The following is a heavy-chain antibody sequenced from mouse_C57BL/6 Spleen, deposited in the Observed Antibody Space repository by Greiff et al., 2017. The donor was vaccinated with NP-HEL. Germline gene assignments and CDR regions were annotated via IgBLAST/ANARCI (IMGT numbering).Heavy chain of an antibody. V-gene: IGHV1-4*01. CDR2: INPSSGYT. J-gene: IGHJ2*01. Sequence: QVHVKQSGAELARPGASVKMSCKASGYTFTSYTMHWVKQRPGQGLEWIGYINPSSGYTKYNQKFKDKATLTADKSSSTAYMQLSSLTSEDSAVYYCARSDYSNYYFDYWGQGTTLTVSS. D-gene: IGHD2-5*01. CDR1: GYTFTSYT. CDR3: ARSDYSNYYFDY.